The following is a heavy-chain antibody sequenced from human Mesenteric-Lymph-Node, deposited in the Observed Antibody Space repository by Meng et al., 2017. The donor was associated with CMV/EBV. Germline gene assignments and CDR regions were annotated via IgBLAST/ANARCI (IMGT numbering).Heavy chain of an antibody. CDR2: ISSSTNYI. CDR1: GFTFRTYS. V-gene: IGHV3-21*01. Sequence: GESLKISCEASGFTFRTYSMNWVRQAPGKGLEWVSSISSSTNYIYYADSVKGRFTISRDNAKNSLYLQMNSLRAEDTAVYYCVRYCSSTDCYIGSAEYFQHWGQGTLVTVSS. D-gene: IGHD2-2*02. CDR3: VRYCSSTDCYIGSAEYFQH. J-gene: IGHJ1*01.